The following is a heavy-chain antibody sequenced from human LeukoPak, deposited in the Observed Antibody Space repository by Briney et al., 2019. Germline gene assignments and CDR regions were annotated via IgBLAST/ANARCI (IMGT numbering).Heavy chain of an antibody. Sequence: SETLSLTCAVYGGSFSGYYWSWIRQPPGKGLEWIGEINHSGSTNYNPSLKSRVTISADTSKNTFSLKLSSLTAADTAVYFCARRGAPSKFYYFDSWGQGTLVTVSS. CDR2: INHSGST. CDR1: GGSFSGYY. D-gene: IGHD1-26*01. J-gene: IGHJ4*02. V-gene: IGHV4-34*01. CDR3: ARRGAPSKFYYFDS.